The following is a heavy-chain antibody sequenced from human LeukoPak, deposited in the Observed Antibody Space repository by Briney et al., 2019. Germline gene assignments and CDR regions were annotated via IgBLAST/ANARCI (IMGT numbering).Heavy chain of an antibody. D-gene: IGHD3-3*01. V-gene: IGHV3-7*01. CDR2: IKQEGSEK. CDR3: ARGVYDFWSGYYLDY. Sequence: GGSLRLSCAASGFTFSSYWMSWVRQAPGKGLEWVANIKQEGSEKYYVDSVKGRFTISRDNAKNSLYLQMNSLRAEDTAVYYCARGVYDFWSGYYLDYWGQGTLVTVSS. CDR1: GFTFSSYW. J-gene: IGHJ4*02.